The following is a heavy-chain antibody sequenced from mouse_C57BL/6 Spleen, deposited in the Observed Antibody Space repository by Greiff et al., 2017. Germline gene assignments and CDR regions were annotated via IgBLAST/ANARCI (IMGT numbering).Heavy chain of an antibody. CDR2: IYPGGGST. J-gene: IGHJ4*01. CDR1: GYTFTNYW. Sequence: QVQLKQSGAELVRPGTSVKMSCKASGYTFTNYWIGWAKQRPGHGLEWIGDIYPGGGSTNYNEKFKGTATLTADKSSSTAYMQFSSLKSEDSAIYYGSRRGDYDGGYYAMDYWGQGTSVTVSS. CDR3: SRRGDYDGGYYAMDY. V-gene: IGHV1-63*01. D-gene: IGHD2-4*01.